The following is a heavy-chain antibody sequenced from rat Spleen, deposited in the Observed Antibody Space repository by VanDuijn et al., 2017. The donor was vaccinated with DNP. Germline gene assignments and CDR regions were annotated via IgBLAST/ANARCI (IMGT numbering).Heavy chain of an antibody. Sequence: EVQLVESGGGLVQPGRSLKLSCAASGFTFSAYYMAWVRQAPAKGLEWVAYIGSAAYAPYYGDSVKGRFTISRDNAKSTLYLQMNSLRSEDMATYYCARRRYDGSYYYFDYWGQGVMVTVSS. J-gene: IGHJ2*01. CDR2: IGSAAYAP. V-gene: IGHV5-22*01. D-gene: IGHD1-12*02. CDR1: GFTFSAYY. CDR3: ARRRYDGSYYYFDY.